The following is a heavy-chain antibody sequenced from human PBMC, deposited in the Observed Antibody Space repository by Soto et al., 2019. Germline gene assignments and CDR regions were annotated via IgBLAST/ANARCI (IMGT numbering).Heavy chain of an antibody. V-gene: IGHV5-51*01. CDR2: IHPRDSDT. Sequence: GESLKISCQGSGYYFSDYWIGWVRQMPGRGLEWMGIIHPRDSDTKYSPSFQGHVTFSVDTSISTAFLYWNSLRAEDTAVYYCARDFSSSRSWFSFYYYYGMDVWGQGTTVTVSS. CDR1: GYYFSDYW. D-gene: IGHD6-13*01. J-gene: IGHJ6*02. CDR3: ARDFSSSRSWFSFYYYYGMDV.